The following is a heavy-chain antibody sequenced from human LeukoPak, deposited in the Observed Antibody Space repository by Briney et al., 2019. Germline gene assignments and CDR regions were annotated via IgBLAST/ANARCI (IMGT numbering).Heavy chain of an antibody. CDR1: GGSISSGSYY. CDR2: IYTSGST. Sequence: SETLSLTCTVSGGSISSGSYYWSWIRQPAGKGLEWIGRIYTSGSTNYNPSLKSRVTISVDTSKNQFSLKLSSVTAADTAVYYCARERRGYYYYYMDVWGNGTTVTVSS. V-gene: IGHV4-61*02. D-gene: IGHD1-1*01. J-gene: IGHJ6*03. CDR3: ARERRGYYYYYMDV.